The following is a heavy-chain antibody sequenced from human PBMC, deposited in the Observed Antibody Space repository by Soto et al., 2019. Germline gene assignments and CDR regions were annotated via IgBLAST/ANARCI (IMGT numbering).Heavy chain of an antibody. CDR1: GFTFSDYA. CDR3: AKIPITMVRGVTPDY. D-gene: IGHD3-10*01. Sequence: GGSLRLSCAASGFTFSDYALTWVRQAPGKGLEWVSSMSNNGDKTYYVDSVKGRFTISRDNSKNTLYLQMNSLRAEDTAVYYCAKIPITMVRGVTPDYWGQGTLVTVSS. CDR2: MSNNGDKT. V-gene: IGHV3-23*01. J-gene: IGHJ4*02.